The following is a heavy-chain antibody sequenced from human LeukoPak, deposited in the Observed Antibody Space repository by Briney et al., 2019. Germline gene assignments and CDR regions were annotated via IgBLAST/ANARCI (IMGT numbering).Heavy chain of an antibody. Sequence: SETLSLTCTVSGGSISSDYWSWIRQHPGKGLEWIGNIYYGGTTHYNPSLTSRLTISMDTSKNQFSLTLTSETDADTAAYYCARGHQRNSWFDPWGQGTLVTVSS. CDR2: IYYGGTT. D-gene: IGHD2-2*01. CDR3: ARGHQRNSWFDP. V-gene: IGHV4-59*12. J-gene: IGHJ5*02. CDR1: GGSISSDY.